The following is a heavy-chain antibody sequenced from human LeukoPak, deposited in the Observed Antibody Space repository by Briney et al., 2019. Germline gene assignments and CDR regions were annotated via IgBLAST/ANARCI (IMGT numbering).Heavy chain of an antibody. D-gene: IGHD3-22*01. J-gene: IGHJ4*02. V-gene: IGHV3-48*01. CDR2: ISSSSSTI. CDR1: GFTFSSYS. CDR3: ERDRSSGYYGSSDY. Sequence: GGSLRLSCAASGFTFSSYSMNWVRQVPGKGLEWVSYISSSSSTIYYADSVKGRFTISRDNAKNSLYLQMNSLRVDDTAVYYCERDRSSGYYGSSDYWGQGTLVTVSS.